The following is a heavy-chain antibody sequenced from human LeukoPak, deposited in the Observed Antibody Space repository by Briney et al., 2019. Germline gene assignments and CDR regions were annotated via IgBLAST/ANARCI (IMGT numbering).Heavy chain of an antibody. Sequence: SETLSLTCTVSGYSISSGYYWGWIRQPPGKGLDWIGSIYHSGSTYYNPSLKSRVTISVDTSKNQFSLKLSSVTAADTAVYYCADGYGGNSKFDYWGQGTLVTVSS. CDR3: ADGYGGNSKFDY. CDR2: IYHSGST. CDR1: GYSISSGYY. V-gene: IGHV4-38-2*02. D-gene: IGHD4-23*01. J-gene: IGHJ4*02.